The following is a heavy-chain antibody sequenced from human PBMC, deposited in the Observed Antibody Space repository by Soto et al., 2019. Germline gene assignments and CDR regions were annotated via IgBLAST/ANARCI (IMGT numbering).Heavy chain of an antibody. V-gene: IGHV3-23*01. CDR2: ISGSGGST. D-gene: IGHD3-22*01. CDR3: AKDYYDSSGYYYFDY. J-gene: IGHJ4*02. CDR1: GFTFSSYA. Sequence: PGGSLRLSCAASGFTFSSYAMSWVRQAPGKGLEWVSAISGSGGSTYYADFVKGRFTISRDNSKNTLYLQMNSLRAEDTAVYYCAKDYYDSSGYYYFDYWGQGTLVTVSS.